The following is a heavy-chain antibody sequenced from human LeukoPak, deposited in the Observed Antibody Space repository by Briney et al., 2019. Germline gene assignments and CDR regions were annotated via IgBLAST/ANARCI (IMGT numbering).Heavy chain of an antibody. J-gene: IGHJ4*02. V-gene: IGHV3-7*01. CDR2: IKQDGSEK. Sequence: GGSLRLSCAASGFAFSSYWMSWVRQAPGKGLEWVANIKQDGSEKYYVDSVKGRFTISRDNAKNSLYLQVNSLRAEDTAVYYCARGALGSPSGWYPPFDYWGQGTLVTVSS. CDR3: ARGALGSPSGWYPPFDY. CDR1: GFAFSSYW. D-gene: IGHD6-19*01.